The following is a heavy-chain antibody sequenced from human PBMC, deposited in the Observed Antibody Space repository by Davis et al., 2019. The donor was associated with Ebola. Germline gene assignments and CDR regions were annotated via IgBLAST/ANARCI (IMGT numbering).Heavy chain of an antibody. CDR2: MNPNSGNT. CDR3: ARDSWGFGIGETAG. Sequence: ASVKVSCKASGYTFTSYDINWVRQATGQGLEWMGWMNPNSGNTGYAQKFQGRVTITADKSTSTAYMELSRLRSEDTAVYYWARDSWGFGIGETAGWGQGTLVTVSS. V-gene: IGHV1-8*01. J-gene: IGHJ4*02. CDR1: GYTFTSYD. D-gene: IGHD1-26*01.